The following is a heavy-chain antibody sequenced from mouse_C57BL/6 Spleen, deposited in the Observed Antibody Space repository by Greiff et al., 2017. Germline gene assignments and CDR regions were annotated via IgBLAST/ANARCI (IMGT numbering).Heavy chain of an antibody. Sequence: VQLQQPGAELVKPGASVKLSCKASGYTFTSYWMHWVKQRPGQGLEWIGMIHPNSGSTNYNEKFKSKATLTVDKSSSTAYMQLSGLTSEDSAVYYCARGSSPYYYAMDYWGQGTSVTVSS. CDR1: GYTFTSYW. CDR2: IHPNSGST. V-gene: IGHV1-64*01. J-gene: IGHJ4*01. CDR3: ARGSSPYYYAMDY. D-gene: IGHD1-1*01.